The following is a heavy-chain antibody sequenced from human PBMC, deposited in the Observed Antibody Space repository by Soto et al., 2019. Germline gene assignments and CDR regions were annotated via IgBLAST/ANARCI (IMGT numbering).Heavy chain of an antibody. CDR2: IVPLFGTV. J-gene: IGHJ4*02. V-gene: IGHV1-69*13. Sequence: SVKVSCKASGGTFSNYAISWVRQAPGQGLEWMGGIVPLFGTVHNAQKFQGRLTITADESTSTAYMELSNLRSEDTAVYYCSRTPFHYDVNGMYYFDYWGQGTLVTVSS. CDR1: GGTFSNYA. D-gene: IGHD3-22*01. CDR3: SRTPFHYDVNGMYYFDY.